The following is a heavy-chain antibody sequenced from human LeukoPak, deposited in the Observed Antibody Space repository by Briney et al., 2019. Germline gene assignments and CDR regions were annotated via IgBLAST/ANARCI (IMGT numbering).Heavy chain of an antibody. J-gene: IGHJ4*02. CDR1: GFTVSSNY. V-gene: IGHV3-53*01. CDR2: IYSGGST. D-gene: IGHD3-10*01. Sequence: GGSLRLSCAASGFTVSSNYMSWVRQAPVKGLEWVSVIYSGGSTYYADSVKGRFTISRDNSKNTLYLQMNSLRAEDTAVYYCARDSSAGFGELLRILPIDYWGQGTLVTVSS. CDR3: ARDSSAGFGELLRILPIDY.